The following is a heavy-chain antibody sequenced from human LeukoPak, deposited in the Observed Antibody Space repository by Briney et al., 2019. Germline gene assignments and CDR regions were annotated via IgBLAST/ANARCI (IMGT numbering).Heavy chain of an antibody. J-gene: IGHJ4*02. D-gene: IGHD2/OR15-2a*01. CDR2: ISGSGGST. V-gene: IGHV3-23*01. CDR3: APVGSEENCNSASCFFDY. Sequence: GRSLRLSCAASEFTFSSYAMSWVRQAPGKGLEWVSAISGSGGSTYYADSVRGRCTISRDNSKNTLYLQIDSLRAEDTAVYYCAPVGSEENCNSASCFFDYWGQGPLVTAPS. CDR1: EFTFSSYA.